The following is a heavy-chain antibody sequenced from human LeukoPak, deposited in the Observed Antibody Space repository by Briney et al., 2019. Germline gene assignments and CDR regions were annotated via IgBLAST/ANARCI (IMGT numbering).Heavy chain of an antibody. V-gene: IGHV1-69*13. CDR2: IIPIFGTA. CDR3: ARAKGGDHIVVVPAAIDALDI. CDR1: GGTFSSYA. D-gene: IGHD2-2*02. J-gene: IGHJ3*02. Sequence: SVKVSCKASGGTFSSYAISWVRQAPGQGLEWMGGIIPIFGTANYAQKFQGRVTITADESTSTVYMELSSLRSEDTAVYYCARAKGGDHIVVVPAAIDALDIWGQGTMVTVSS.